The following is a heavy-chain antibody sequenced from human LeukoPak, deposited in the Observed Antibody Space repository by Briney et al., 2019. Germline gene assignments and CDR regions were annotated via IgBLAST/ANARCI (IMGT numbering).Heavy chain of an antibody. CDR1: GVTLSSYG. V-gene: IGHV3-23*01. CDR3: AKYGAPRWSGYLDY. J-gene: IGHJ4*02. Sequence: GGSLRLSCTASGVTLSSYGMHWVRQAPGKGLEWVSSISGSGDSTYYADSVKGRFTISRDNSKNTLYLQMNSLRVEDTAIYYCAKYGAPRWSGYLDYWGQGTLVTVSS. CDR2: ISGSGDST. D-gene: IGHD4/OR15-4a*01.